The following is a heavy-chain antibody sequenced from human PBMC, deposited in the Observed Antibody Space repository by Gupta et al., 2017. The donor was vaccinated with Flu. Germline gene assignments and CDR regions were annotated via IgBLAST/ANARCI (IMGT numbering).Heavy chain of an antibody. Sequence: QLQLQESGPGLVKPSETLSLTCTVSGGSISSSSYYWGWIRQPPGRGLEWIGSIYYSGSTYYNPSLKSRVTISVDTSKNQFSLKLSSVTAADTAVYYCARRDYCSSTSCYSPGWFDPWGLGTLVTVAS. CDR2: IYYSGST. CDR1: GGSISSSSYY. D-gene: IGHD2-2*01. CDR3: ARRDYCSSTSCYSPGWFDP. J-gene: IGHJ5*02. V-gene: IGHV4-39*01.